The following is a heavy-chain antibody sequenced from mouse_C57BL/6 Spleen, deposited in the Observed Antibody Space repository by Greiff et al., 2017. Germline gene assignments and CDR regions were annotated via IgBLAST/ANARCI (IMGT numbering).Heavy chain of an antibody. CDR2: TFYSGIT. CDR3: AGSYGSSPLYYAMDY. V-gene: IGHV3-3*01. D-gene: IGHD1-1*01. Sequence: EVQLQESGPSLVRPSQTLSLTCTVTGFSINSDCYWIWIRQFPGNKLEYIGYTFYSGITYYTPPLESRTYITSGTSKNQFSLVLSTVTTEDTATYCCAGSYGSSPLYYAMDYWGQGTSVTVSS. J-gene: IGHJ4*01. CDR1: GFSINSDCY.